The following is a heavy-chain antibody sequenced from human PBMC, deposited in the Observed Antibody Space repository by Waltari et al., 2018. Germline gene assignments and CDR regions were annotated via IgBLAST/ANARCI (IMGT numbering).Heavy chain of an antibody. CDR3: ARESPGHIEIAAAIAIFDY. CDR1: GGTFSSYA. J-gene: IGHJ4*02. CDR2: IIPIVGTA. Sequence: QVQLVQSGAEVKKPGYSVKVSCKASGGTFSSYAISWVRQDPGQGLEWMGGIIPIVGTANYAQKFQGRVTITADESTSTAYMELSSLRSEDTALYYCARESPGHIEIAAAIAIFDYWGQGTLVTVSS. D-gene: IGHD6-13*01. V-gene: IGHV1-69*13.